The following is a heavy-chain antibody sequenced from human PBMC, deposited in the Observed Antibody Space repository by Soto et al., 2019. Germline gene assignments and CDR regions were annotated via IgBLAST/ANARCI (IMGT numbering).Heavy chain of an antibody. CDR1: GFTFSSYA. D-gene: IGHD2-8*01. J-gene: IGHJ4*02. V-gene: IGHV3-30-3*01. CDR3: ARGTYCTNGVCYTGGFDY. CDR2: ISYDGSNK. Sequence: QVQLVESGGGVVQPGRSLRLSCAASGFTFSSYAMHWVRQAPGKGLGWVAVISYDGSNKYYADSVKGRFTISRDNSKNTLYLQMNSLRAEDTAVYYCARGTYCTNGVCYTGGFDYWGQGTLFTVSS.